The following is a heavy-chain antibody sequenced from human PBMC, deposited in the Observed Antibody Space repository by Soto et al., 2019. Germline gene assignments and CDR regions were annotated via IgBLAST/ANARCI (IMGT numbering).Heavy chain of an antibody. CDR2: ISSSSSYI. CDR1: GFTFSSYS. D-gene: IGHD2-15*01. Sequence: GGSLRLSCAASGFTFSSYSMNWVRQAPGKGLEWVSSISSSSSYIYYADSVKGRFTISRDNAKNSLYLQMNSLRAEDTAVYYCARDYGGYCSGGSCYPDRVGFDYWGQGTLVTVSS. CDR3: ARDYGGYCSGGSCYPDRVGFDY. V-gene: IGHV3-21*01. J-gene: IGHJ4*02.